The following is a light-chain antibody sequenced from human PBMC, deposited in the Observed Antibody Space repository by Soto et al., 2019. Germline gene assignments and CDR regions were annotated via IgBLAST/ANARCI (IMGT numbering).Light chain of an antibody. CDR2: KTS. J-gene: IGKJ1*01. V-gene: IGKV1-5*03. Sequence: SXSTLSASVGDRVTITCRASQSISIWLAWYQQKPGXAPNLLIYKTSSLETGVPSRFSGSGSGTEFTLTISSLQPDDFATYYCQHWNDYSWTFGQGTKVEVK. CDR1: QSISIW. CDR3: QHWNDYSWT.